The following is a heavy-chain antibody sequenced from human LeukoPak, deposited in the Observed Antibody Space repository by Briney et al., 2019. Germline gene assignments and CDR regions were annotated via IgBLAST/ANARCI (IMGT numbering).Heavy chain of an antibody. CDR1: GFTFSSYA. D-gene: IGHD2-15*01. Sequence: GGSLRLSCAASGFTFSSYAMTWVRQAPGKGLEWVSTICGSGGDSSIHYADFGKGRFTISRDNSKNTLYLQMSSLRADDTAIYYCAKQYSGGCYSTVHYWGQGALVTVSS. V-gene: IGHV3-23*01. J-gene: IGHJ4*02. CDR2: ICGSGGDSSI. CDR3: AKQYSGGCYSTVHY.